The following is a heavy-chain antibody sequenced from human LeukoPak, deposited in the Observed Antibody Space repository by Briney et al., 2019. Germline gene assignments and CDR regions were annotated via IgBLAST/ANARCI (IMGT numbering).Heavy chain of an antibody. J-gene: IGHJ4*02. CDR2: ICPGDSDT. D-gene: IGHD3-22*01. Sequence: GESLKISSKGSGYSFTSYWIVWVRQMPGKGLEWMGIICPGDSDTRYSPSFQGQVTISADKSISTAYLQWSSLKASDTAMYYCAISYYDSSDYHRFAFWAGGPLVTVSS. CDR3: AISYYDSSDYHRFAF. V-gene: IGHV5-51*01. CDR1: GYSFTSYW.